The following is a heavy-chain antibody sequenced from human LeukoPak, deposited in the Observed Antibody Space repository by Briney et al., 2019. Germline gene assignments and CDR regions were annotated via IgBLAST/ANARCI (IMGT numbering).Heavy chain of an antibody. CDR2: INHSGST. CDR1: GGSFSGYY. D-gene: IGHD3-22*01. J-gene: IGHJ4*02. V-gene: IGHV4-34*01. CDR3: ARGPSDYYDSSGYHPFDY. Sequence: SETLSLTCAVYGGSFSGYYWSWIRQPPGKGLEWIGEINHSGSTNCNPSLKSRVTISVDTSKNQFSLKLSSVTAADTAVYYCARGPSDYYDSSGYHPFDYWGQGTLVTVSS.